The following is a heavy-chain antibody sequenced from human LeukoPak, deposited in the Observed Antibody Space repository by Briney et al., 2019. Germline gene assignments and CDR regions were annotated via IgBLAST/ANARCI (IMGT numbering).Heavy chain of an antibody. CDR3: ARPHCSSTDCHPPEWFDP. CDR2: MNPNSGNT. Sequence: GASVKVSCKTSGYTFTNYDINWVRQATGQGLEWIGWMNPNSGNTGYAQKFQGRDTMTRNTSISTAYMELSSLRSEDTAVYYCARPHCSSTDCHPPEWFDPWGQGTLVTVSS. CDR1: GYTFTNYD. D-gene: IGHD2-2*01. V-gene: IGHV1-8*01. J-gene: IGHJ5*02.